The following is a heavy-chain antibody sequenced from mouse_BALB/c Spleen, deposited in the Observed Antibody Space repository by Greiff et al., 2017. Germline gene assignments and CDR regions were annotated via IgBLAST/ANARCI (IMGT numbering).Heavy chain of an antibody. V-gene: IGHV1S81*02. CDR3: ARPYDGYYRAMDY. CDR1: GYTFTSYW. J-gene: IGHJ4*01. Sequence: QVQLQQSGAELVKPGASVKLSCKASGYTFTSYWMHWVKQRPGQGLEWIGEINPSNGRTNYNEKFKSKATLTVDKSSSTAYMQLSSLTSEDSAVYYCARPYDGYYRAMDYWGQGTSVTVSS. CDR2: INPSNGRT. D-gene: IGHD2-3*01.